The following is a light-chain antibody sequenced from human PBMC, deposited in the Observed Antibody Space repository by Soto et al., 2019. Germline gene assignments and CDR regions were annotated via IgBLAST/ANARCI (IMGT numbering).Light chain of an antibody. CDR3: QKYDRAPRT. V-gene: IGKV1-27*01. Sequence: DIRMTQSPSSLSASVGDRVTITCRASQSISSYLDWYQQKPGKVPVLLIYSASTLKSGVPSRFSGRGAGTDFTLTISSLQPEDFATYYCQKYDRAPRTFGQGTKVDIK. CDR2: SAS. J-gene: IGKJ1*01. CDR1: QSISSY.